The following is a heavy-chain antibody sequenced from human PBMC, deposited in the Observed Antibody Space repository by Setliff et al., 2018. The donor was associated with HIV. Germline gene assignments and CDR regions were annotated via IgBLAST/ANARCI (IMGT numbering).Heavy chain of an antibody. CDR2: INHGGSA. Sequence: ETLSLTCAVYNGSFSAYYWAWIRQPPGKGLEWIGEINHGGSATYNPSLTGRVGISVDTSKNQFSLNLRSVTAADTALYYCVRSGCNGNICYDSRGWLDSWGQGTLVTVSS. CDR1: NGSFSAYY. J-gene: IGHJ5*01. V-gene: IGHV4-34*01. CDR3: VRSGCNGNICYDSRGWLDS. D-gene: IGHD5-12*01.